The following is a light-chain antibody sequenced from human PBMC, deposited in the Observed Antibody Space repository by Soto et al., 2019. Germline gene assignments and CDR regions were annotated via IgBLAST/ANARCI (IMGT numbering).Light chain of an antibody. CDR3: QQYNNWPPT. V-gene: IGKV3-15*01. CDR1: QSVSSN. Sequence: EIVMTQSPATLSVSPGERATLSCRASQSVSSNLAWYQQKPGQAPRLLIYGASTRATGIPGRFSGSGSGTEFTLTISSLQSEDFAVYYCQQYNNWPPTFGQGTKV. CDR2: GAS. J-gene: IGKJ1*01.